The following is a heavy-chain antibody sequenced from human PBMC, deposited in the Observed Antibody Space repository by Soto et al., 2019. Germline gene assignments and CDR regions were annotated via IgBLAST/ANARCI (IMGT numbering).Heavy chain of an antibody. CDR2: IYYSGNT. CDR1: GGSISSGGYY. Sequence: QVQLQESGPGLVKPSQTLSLTCTVSGGSISSGGYYWSWIRQHPGKGLEWIGYIYYSGNTYYNPSLKSRVTISVDTSKNQFSLKLSSVTAADTAVYYCARVRGGGARTQVYYYYGMDVWGQGTTVTVSS. J-gene: IGHJ6*02. CDR3: ARVRGGGARTQVYYYYGMDV. D-gene: IGHD3-10*01. V-gene: IGHV4-31*03.